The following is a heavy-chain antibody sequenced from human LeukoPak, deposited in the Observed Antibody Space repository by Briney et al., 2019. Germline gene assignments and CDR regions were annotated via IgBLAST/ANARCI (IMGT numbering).Heavy chain of an antibody. V-gene: IGHV4-39*07. J-gene: IGHJ4*02. D-gene: IGHD3-9*01. CDR1: GGSISSSSYY. Sequence: SETLSHTCTVSGGSISSSSYYWGWIRQPPGKGLEWIGSIYYSGSTYYNPSLKSRVTISVDTSKNQFSLKLSSVTAADTPVYYCARARRYLAWLGRKDFDHWGQGTLVPVPP. CDR2: IYYSGST. CDR3: ARARRYLAWLGRKDFDH.